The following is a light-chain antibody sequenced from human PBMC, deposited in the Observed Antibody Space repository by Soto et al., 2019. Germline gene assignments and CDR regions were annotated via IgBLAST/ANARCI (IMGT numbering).Light chain of an antibody. J-gene: IGLJ1*01. V-gene: IGLV2-14*01. CDR2: EIS. CDR1: SGDVGVYKF. CDR3: TSYTSSNTYV. Sequence: QSVLTQPASVSGSPGQSITISCTGTSGDVGVYKFVSWYQQHPGKAPKLIIYEISNRPSGVSIRFSGSKSGNTASLTISGLQAEDEADYYCTSYTSSNTYVFGGGTKVTVL.